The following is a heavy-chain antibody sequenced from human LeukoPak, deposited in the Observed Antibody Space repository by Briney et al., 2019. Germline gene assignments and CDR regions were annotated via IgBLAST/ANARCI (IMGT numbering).Heavy chain of an antibody. CDR3: AKVLYGSDPLDAFDI. Sequence: GGSLRLSCAASRFTFSSYAMSWVRQAPGKGLEWVSAISGSGGSTYYAGSVKGRFTISRDNPKNTLYLQMNSLRAEDTAVYYCAKVLYGSDPLDAFDIWGQGTMVTVSS. D-gene: IGHD3-10*01. CDR2: ISGSGGST. CDR1: RFTFSSYA. J-gene: IGHJ3*02. V-gene: IGHV3-23*01.